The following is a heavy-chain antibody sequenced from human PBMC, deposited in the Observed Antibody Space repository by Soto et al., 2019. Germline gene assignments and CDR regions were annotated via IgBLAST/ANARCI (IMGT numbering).Heavy chain of an antibody. J-gene: IGHJ5*02. CDR2: TYPEDSQT. D-gene: IGHD3-10*01. CDR3: ARTNGAGSYYNH. Sequence: GESLKISCKASGYSFTSYWIGWVRQISGKGLEWMGITYPEDSQTLYSPSFQGQVTISVDNSISTAYLQWSSLRASDTAIYYCARTNGAGSYYNHWGQGTLVTVSS. CDR1: GYSFTSYW. V-gene: IGHV5-51*01.